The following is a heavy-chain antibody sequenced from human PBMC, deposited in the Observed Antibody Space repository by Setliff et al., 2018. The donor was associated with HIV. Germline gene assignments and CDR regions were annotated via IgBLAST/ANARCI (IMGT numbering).Heavy chain of an antibody. CDR1: GFSFSSYW. CDR2: IKQDGSEK. Sequence: WGSLRLSCTASGFSFSSYWMSWVRQAPGRGLEWVANIKQDGSEKYYVDSVKGRFTISRDNAKNSLYVQMNSLRAEDTAVYYCARGQTTGEYWGQGTLVTVSS. V-gene: IGHV3-7*01. J-gene: IGHJ4*02. CDR3: ARGQTTGEY. D-gene: IGHD4-17*01.